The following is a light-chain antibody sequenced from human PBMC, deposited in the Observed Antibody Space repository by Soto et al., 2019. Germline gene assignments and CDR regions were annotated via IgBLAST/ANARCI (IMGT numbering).Light chain of an antibody. CDR2: EGT. CDR1: SRDVGGCNL. Sequence: SALSEGAAVAGPPGGSRTMSWGGGSRDVGGCNLGAGYQQDAGRAPKLMIYEGTERPSGVSNRFSGSKSGKTASLTISGLPAEPQADSPRCCYPSGGAHVFGPGTKVTVL. J-gene: IGLJ1*01. V-gene: IGLV2-23*01. CDR3: CCYPSGGAHV.